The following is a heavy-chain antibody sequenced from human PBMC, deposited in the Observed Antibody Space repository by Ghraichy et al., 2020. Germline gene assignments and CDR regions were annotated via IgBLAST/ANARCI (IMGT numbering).Heavy chain of an antibody. CDR3: ARSRGATVTTMWFAP. Sequence: GGSLRLSCAASGFTFSTQGMNWVRQAPGKGLEWVSYISPSSSTIYYADAVKGRFTISRANAKNSLYLQMNSLRDEDTAVYYCARSRGATVTTMWFAPWGQGTLVTVSS. V-gene: IGHV3-48*02. J-gene: IGHJ5*02. CDR2: ISPSSSTI. D-gene: IGHD4-17*01. CDR1: GFTFSTQG.